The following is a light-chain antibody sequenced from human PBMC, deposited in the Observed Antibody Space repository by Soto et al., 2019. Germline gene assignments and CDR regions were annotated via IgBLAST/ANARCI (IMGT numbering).Light chain of an antibody. V-gene: IGKV3-15*01. CDR2: GAS. Sequence: EIVMTQSPATLSVSPGERVTFSCRASQSVSTRLAWYQHKPGQAPRLLTSGASTGATGIPPRLSGSGSGTDFTLTVNSLQSEDIAVYYCQQYHNWPVTFGGGTKV. CDR3: QQYHNWPVT. J-gene: IGKJ4*01. CDR1: QSVSTR.